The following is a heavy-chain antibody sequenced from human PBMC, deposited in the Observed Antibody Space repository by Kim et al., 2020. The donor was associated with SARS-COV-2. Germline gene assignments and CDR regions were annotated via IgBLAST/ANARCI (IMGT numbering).Heavy chain of an antibody. Sequence: SQTLSLTCAISGDSVSSKSAAWNWIRQSPSRGLEWLGRTYYRSKWYGDYAASVKSRITINPDTSNNQFSLHLNSVTPEDMAVYYCARDLGISTVADVVDAFDVWGQGTLVTVSS. J-gene: IGHJ3*01. D-gene: IGHD1-26*01. CDR3: ARDLGISTVADVVDAFDV. CDR1: GDSVSSKSAA. CDR2: TYYRSKWYG. V-gene: IGHV6-1*01.